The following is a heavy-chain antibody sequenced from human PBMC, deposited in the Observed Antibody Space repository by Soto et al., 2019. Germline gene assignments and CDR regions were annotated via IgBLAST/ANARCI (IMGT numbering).Heavy chain of an antibody. CDR3: ATQMIVGANFDY. V-gene: IGHV4-39*01. CDR1: GGSIGSSSYY. D-gene: IGHD3-22*01. CDR2: IYYSGST. Sequence: SETLSLTCTVSGGSIGSSSYYWGWIRQPPGKGLEWIGSIYYSGSTYYNASLKSRVTISVDKAEDQFSLKLSPVTAADTAVYYFATQMIVGANFDYWGQGTLGTVS. J-gene: IGHJ4*02.